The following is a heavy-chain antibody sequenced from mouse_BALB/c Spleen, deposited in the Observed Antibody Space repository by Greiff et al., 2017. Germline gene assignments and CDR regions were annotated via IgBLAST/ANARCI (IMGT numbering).Heavy chain of an antibody. Sequence: LVESGPELVKPGASVKMSCKASGYTFTSYVMHWVKQKPGQGLEWIGYINPYNDGTKYNEKFKGKATLTSDKSSSTAYMELSSLTSEDSAVYYCARTVGNHHYYAMDYWGQGTSVTVSS. V-gene: IGHV1-14*01. D-gene: IGHD2-1*01. CDR3: ARTVGNHHYYAMDY. CDR2: INPYNDGT. CDR1: GYTFTSYV. J-gene: IGHJ4*01.